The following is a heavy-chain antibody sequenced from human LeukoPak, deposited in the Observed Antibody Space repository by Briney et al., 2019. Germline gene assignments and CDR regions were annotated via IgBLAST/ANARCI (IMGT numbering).Heavy chain of an antibody. CDR1: GFTFSSYA. V-gene: IGHV4-59*01. D-gene: IGHD3-10*01. Sequence: GSLRLSCAASGFTFSSYAMSWIRQPPGKGLECIGYIHYTGSTNYNASLKSRVTISVDTSKNQFSLKLNSVTAADTAVYYCARGGYYGSGNDFRFDPWGQGTLVTVSS. J-gene: IGHJ5*02. CDR3: ARGGYYGSGNDFRFDP. CDR2: IHYTGST.